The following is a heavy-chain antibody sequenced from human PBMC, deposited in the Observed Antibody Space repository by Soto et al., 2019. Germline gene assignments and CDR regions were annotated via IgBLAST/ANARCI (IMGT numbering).Heavy chain of an antibody. J-gene: IGHJ4*02. CDR3: ARDAGSGSYLGVLDY. Sequence: SETLSLTCTVSGGSISSGGYYWGWIRQHPGKGLEWIGYIYYSGSTYYNPSLKSRVTISVDTSKNQFSLKLSSVTAADTAVYYCARDAGSGSYLGVLDYWGQGTLVTVSS. D-gene: IGHD3-10*01. CDR1: GGSISSGGYY. CDR2: IYYSGST. V-gene: IGHV4-31*03.